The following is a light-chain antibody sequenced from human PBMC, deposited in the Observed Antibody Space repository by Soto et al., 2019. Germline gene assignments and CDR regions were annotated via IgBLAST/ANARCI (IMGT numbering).Light chain of an antibody. J-gene: IGKJ5*01. V-gene: IGKV3-15*01. Sequence: EILLTQSPATLSVSPGERATLSCRSSQSVNRNLGWYQQKPGQAPRLLIFAASTRAPGIPARFSGSGSGTEFTLSISGLQSEDVAGDYCQPYNSWTSFTFGQGTRLEVK. CDR2: AAS. CDR3: QPYNSWTSFT. CDR1: QSVNRN.